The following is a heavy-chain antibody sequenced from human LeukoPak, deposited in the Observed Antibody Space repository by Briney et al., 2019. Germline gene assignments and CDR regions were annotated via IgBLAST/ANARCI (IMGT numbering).Heavy chain of an antibody. Sequence: SETLSLTCAVYGGSFSGYYWSWIRQPPGKGVEWIGEINHSGSTNYNPSLKSRVTISVDTSKNQFSLKLSSVTAADTAVYYCAGAPAAASSPFDYWGQGTLVTVSS. CDR3: AGAPAAASSPFDY. D-gene: IGHD6-13*01. CDR1: GGSFSGYY. J-gene: IGHJ4*02. CDR2: INHSGST. V-gene: IGHV4-34*01.